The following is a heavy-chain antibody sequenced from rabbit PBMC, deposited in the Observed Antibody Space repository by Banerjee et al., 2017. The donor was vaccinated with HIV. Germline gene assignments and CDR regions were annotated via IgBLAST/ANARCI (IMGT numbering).Heavy chain of an antibody. V-gene: IGHV1S45*01. CDR1: GLDFSSSYW. J-gene: IGHJ4*01. CDR3: ARDRDWTLDL. CDR2: INTSSGNA. Sequence: QEQLEESGGGLVKPEGSLTLTCTASGLDFSSSYWICWVRQAPGKGLEWIACINTSSGNAVYANWAKGRFTFSKASSITVALQMTSLTAADTATYFCARDRDWTLDLWGPGTLVTVS. D-gene: IGHD4-2*01.